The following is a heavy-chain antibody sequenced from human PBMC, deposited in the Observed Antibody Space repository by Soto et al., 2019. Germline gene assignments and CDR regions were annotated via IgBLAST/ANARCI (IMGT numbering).Heavy chain of an antibody. CDR3: AICYGSGVAYGMEV. CDR2: IYHSGST. Sequence: SETLSLTCAVYGGSFSGYYWSWIGQPPGKGLEWIGEIYHSGSTNYNPSLKSRVTISVDTSKNQFSLKLSSVTAADTAVYYCAICYGSGVAYGMEVWGQGTTVTVSS. J-gene: IGHJ6*02. CDR1: GGSFSGYY. V-gene: IGHV4-34*01. D-gene: IGHD3-10*01.